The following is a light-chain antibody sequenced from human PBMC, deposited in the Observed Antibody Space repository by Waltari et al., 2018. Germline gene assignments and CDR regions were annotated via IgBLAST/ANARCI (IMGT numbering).Light chain of an antibody. CDR1: QDISKY. CDR3: QQYDAVSIT. Sequence: DIQMTQSPSSLSASVGQRVTISCQASQDISKYLNWYQQKPGQAPKLLIYDASNLETGVPSKFSGSGSGTHFTFTISSLQPEDIATYYCQQYDAVSITFGQGTRLDIK. V-gene: IGKV1-33*01. J-gene: IGKJ5*01. CDR2: DAS.